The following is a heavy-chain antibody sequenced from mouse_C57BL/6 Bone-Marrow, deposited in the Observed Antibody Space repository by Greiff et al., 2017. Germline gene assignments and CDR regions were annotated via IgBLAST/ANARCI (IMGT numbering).Heavy chain of an antibody. J-gene: IGHJ2*01. CDR2: IDPSDSYT. CDR1: GYTFTSYW. CDR3: ARSGESHYFDY. V-gene: IGHV1-59*01. Sequence: QVQLQQPGAELVRPGTSVKLSCKASGYTFTSYWMHWVKQRPGQGLEWIGVIDPSDSYTNYNQKFKGKATLTVDTSSSTAYMQLSSLTSEDSAVYYCARSGESHYFDYWGQGTTLTVSS. D-gene: IGHD3-1*01.